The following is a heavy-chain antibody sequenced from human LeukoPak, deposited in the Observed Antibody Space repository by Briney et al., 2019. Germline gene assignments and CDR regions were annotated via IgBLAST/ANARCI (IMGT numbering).Heavy chain of an antibody. CDR2: IYYSGST. CDR3: AKYQDVGSNAY. CDR1: GGSISSSSYY. J-gene: IGHJ4*01. V-gene: IGHV4-39*07. D-gene: IGHD2/OR15-2a*01. Sequence: SETLSLTCTVSGGSISSSSYYWGWIRQPPGKGLEWIGSIYYSGSTYYNPSLKSRVTISVDTSKNQFSLKLSSVTAADTAVFYCAKYQDVGSNAYWGQEPWSPSPQ.